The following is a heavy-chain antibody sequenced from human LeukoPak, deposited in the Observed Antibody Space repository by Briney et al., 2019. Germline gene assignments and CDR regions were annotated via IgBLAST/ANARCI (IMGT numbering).Heavy chain of an antibody. V-gene: IGHV4-39*07. CDR1: GGSISSSSYY. CDR3: ARDWAPRYCSGGSCPNYGMDV. Sequence: SETLSLTCTVSGGSISSSSYYWGWIRQPPGKGLEWIGSIYYSGSTYYNPSLKSRVTISVDTSKNQFSLKLSSVTAADTAVYYCARDWAPRYCSGGSCPNYGMDVXXXXTTVXVSS. J-gene: IGHJ6*01. D-gene: IGHD2-15*01. CDR2: IYYSGST.